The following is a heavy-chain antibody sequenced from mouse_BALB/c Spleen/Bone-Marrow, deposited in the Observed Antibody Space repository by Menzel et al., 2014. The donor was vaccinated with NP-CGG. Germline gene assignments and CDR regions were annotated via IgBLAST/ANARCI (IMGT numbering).Heavy chain of an antibody. CDR3: ARSGSSSGYFDY. V-gene: IGHV5-17*02. CDR2: ISSGSSTI. Sequence: EVQLVESGGGLVQPGGSRKLSCAASGFTFSSFAMHWVRQAPEKGLEWVAYISSGSSTIYYAATVKGRFTISRDNPKNTLFLQMTSLRSEDTAVYYCARSGSSSGYFDYWGQGTTLTVSS. D-gene: IGHD1-1*01. CDR1: GFTFSSFA. J-gene: IGHJ2*01.